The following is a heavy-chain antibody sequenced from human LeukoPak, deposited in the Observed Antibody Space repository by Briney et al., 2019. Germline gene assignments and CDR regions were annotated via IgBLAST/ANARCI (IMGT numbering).Heavy chain of an antibody. CDR2: ISYDGSNK. J-gene: IGHJ3*02. CDR1: GFTFSSYA. CDR3: ARDGYCSGGSCYSETSGDAFDI. V-gene: IGHV3-30*04. Sequence: GRSLRLSCAASGFTFSSYAMHWVRQAPGKGLEWVAVISYDGSNKYYADSVKGRFTISRDNSKNTLYLQMNSLRAEDTAVYYCARDGYCSGGSCYSETSGDAFDIWGQGTMVTVSS. D-gene: IGHD2-15*01.